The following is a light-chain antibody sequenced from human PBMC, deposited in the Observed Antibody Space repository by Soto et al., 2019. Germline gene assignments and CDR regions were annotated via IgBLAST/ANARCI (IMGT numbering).Light chain of an antibody. J-gene: IGLJ3*02. V-gene: IGLV2-8*01. CDR2: DVS. CDR1: SSDVGGYDH. Sequence: QSVLTQPPSASGSPGQSVTISCAGTSSDVGGYDHVSWYQQHPGKDPKPMIYDVSTRPSGVPDRFSGSKSGNAASLTVSGLQNEDEADYYCSSFAGSNNVVFGGGTKLTVL. CDR3: SSFAGSNNVV.